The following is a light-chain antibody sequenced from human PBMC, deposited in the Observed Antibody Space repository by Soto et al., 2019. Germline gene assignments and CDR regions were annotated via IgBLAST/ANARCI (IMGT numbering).Light chain of an antibody. CDR2: AAS. CDR1: QSISSY. Sequence: DIQMTQSPSSLSASVGDRVTITCRASQSISSYLNWYQQKPGKAPKLLIYAASSLQSGVPSRFSVSGSVTDFTLTISSLQPEDFATYYCQQSYSTPPYTFGQGTVLEIK. CDR3: QQSYSTPPYT. V-gene: IGKV1-39*01. J-gene: IGKJ2*01.